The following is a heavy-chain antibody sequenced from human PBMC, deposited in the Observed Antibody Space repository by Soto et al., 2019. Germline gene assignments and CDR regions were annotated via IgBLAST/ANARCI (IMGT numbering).Heavy chain of an antibody. CDR3: ARKGAAASYAHYYMDV. CDR2: VYCSGNT. CDR1: GGSISPYY. Sequence: SETLSLTCTVSGGSISPYYWSWIRQPPGKGLEWIGYVYCSGNTNYNPSLEGRVTISVDTSRNRFSLNLTSATAADTAVYYCARKGAAASYAHYYMDVWGRGTAVTVSS. J-gene: IGHJ6*03. V-gene: IGHV4-59*01. D-gene: IGHD6-13*01.